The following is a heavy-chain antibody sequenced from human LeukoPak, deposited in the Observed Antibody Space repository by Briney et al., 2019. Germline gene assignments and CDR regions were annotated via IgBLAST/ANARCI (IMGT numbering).Heavy chain of an antibody. D-gene: IGHD3-10*01. CDR3: YYASGSYS. J-gene: IGHJ4*02. V-gene: IGHV3-66*01. CDR1: GFTVSSNY. Sequence: PGGSLRLSCAASGFTVSSNYMSWVRQAPGKGLEWVSLIYTGGSTYYADSVKGRFIISRDNSKNTVYLQMNSLRVEDTSVYYCYYASGSYSWGQGTLVTVSS. CDR2: IYTGGST.